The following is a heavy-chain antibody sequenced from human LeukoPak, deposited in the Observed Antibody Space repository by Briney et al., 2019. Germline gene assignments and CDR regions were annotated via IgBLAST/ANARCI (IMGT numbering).Heavy chain of an antibody. CDR1: RLTFVNYA. V-gene: IGHV3-23*01. J-gene: IGHJ4*02. Sequence: GGSLRLSCVASRLTFVNYAMSEVRLAPGKGLDWVSGVGGSGCATYYADSVKGRFTISRDNSRSTVYLQMNSLRDEDTAIYYCVKDRTWEPAPSHFNSWGQGVLDSVSS. D-gene: IGHD1-14*01. CDR3: VKDRTWEPAPSHFNS. CDR2: VGGSGCAT.